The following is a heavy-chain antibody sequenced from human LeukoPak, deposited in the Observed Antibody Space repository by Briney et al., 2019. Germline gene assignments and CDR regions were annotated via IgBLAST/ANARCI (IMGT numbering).Heavy chain of an antibody. D-gene: IGHD3-22*01. V-gene: IGHV4-59*01. J-gene: IGHJ4*02. Sequence: PSETLSLTCTVSGGSISSYYWSWIRQPPGKGLEWIGYIYYSGSTNYNPSLKGRVTISVDTSKNQFSLKLSSVTAADTAVYYCARDGWDDSSGYLSFDYWGQGTLVTVSS. CDR2: IYYSGST. CDR1: GGSISSYY. CDR3: ARDGWDDSSGYLSFDY.